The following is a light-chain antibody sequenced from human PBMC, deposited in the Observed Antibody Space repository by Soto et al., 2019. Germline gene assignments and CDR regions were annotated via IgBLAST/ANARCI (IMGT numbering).Light chain of an antibody. CDR2: GNS. CDR1: SSNIGAGYD. Sequence: QSALTQPPSVSGAPGQRVTIFCTGSSSNIGAGYDVHWYQQLPGTAPKLLIYGNSNRPSGVPDRFSGSKSGTSASQAITGLQAEDEADYYCQSYDSSLSGWVFGGGTKLTVL. V-gene: IGLV1-40*01. CDR3: QSYDSSLSGWV. J-gene: IGLJ3*02.